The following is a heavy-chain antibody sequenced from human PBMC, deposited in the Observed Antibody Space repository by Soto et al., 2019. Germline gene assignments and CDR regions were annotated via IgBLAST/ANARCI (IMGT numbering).Heavy chain of an antibody. J-gene: IGHJ4*02. CDR3: ARVRREYDNSGPVDY. D-gene: IGHD3-22*01. CDR2: IFYSGFT. V-gene: IGHV4-39*07. Sequence: PSETLSLTCTVSGHSISSSNYYWGWIRQPPGKGLEWIGSIFYSGFTYDNPSLKSRVTMSVDRSRNQFSLKLNSVTAADTAVYYCARVRREYDNSGPVDYWGQGTLVTVSS. CDR1: GHSISSSNYY.